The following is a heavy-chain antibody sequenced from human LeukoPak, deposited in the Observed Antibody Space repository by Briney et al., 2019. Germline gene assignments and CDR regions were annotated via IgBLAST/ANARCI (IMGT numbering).Heavy chain of an antibody. CDR1: GASIRSYY. D-gene: IGHD3-10*01. CDR3: ARDLPGSGVNCDQ. CDR2: INYSGST. V-gene: IGHV4-59*01. J-gene: IGHJ4*02. Sequence: SETLSLTCTVSGASIRSYYWNWLRQPPGKGLEWIGYINYSGSTNFNPSLKSRATISMDTSKHHFSLKLSSVTAADTAVYYCARDLPGSGVNCDQWGQGTLVTVSS.